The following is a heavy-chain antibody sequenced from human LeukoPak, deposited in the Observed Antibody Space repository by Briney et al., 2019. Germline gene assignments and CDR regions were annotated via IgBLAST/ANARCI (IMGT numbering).Heavy chain of an antibody. CDR1: GYTFTSYD. Sequence: GASVTVSCKASGYTFTSYDINWVRQAPGQGLEWMGWMNPNSGNTGYAQKFQGRVTMTRNTSISTAYMALSSLRSEDTAVYYCARGPARTAEYFQHWGQGTLVTVSS. CDR2: MNPNSGNT. V-gene: IGHV1-8*01. J-gene: IGHJ1*01. CDR3: ARGPARTAEYFQH. D-gene: IGHD3/OR15-3a*01.